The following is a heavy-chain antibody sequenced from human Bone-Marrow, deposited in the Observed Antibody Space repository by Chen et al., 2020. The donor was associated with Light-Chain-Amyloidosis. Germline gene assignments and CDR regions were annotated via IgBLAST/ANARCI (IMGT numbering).Heavy chain of an antibody. CDR2: IKQDGSEK. CDR1: GFTFSRYW. V-gene: IGHV3-7*01. Sequence: EVQLVESGGGLVQAGGSLRLSCAASGFTFSRYWMSWVRQAPGKGLEWVANIKQDGSEKYYVDSVKGRFTISRDNAKNSLYLQMNSLRAEDTAVYYCAREGRYITMVRGVIRYYYYMDVWGKGTTVTVSS. J-gene: IGHJ6*03. CDR3: AREGRYITMVRGVIRYYYYMDV. D-gene: IGHD3-10*01.